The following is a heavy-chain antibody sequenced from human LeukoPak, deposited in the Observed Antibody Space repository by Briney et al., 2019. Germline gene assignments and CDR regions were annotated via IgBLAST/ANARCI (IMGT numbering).Heavy chain of an antibody. CDR2: IYYSGST. D-gene: IGHD3-22*01. CDR1: GASITNYY. CDR3: ARERGIDYYDSSGYAFDI. V-gene: IGHV4-59*12. Sequence: SETLSLTCSVSGASITNYYWSWIRQPPGRGLEWIGYIYYSGSTYYNPSLKSRVPISVDTSKNQFSLKLSSVTAADTAVYYCARERGIDYYDSSGYAFDIWGQGTMVTVSS. J-gene: IGHJ3*02.